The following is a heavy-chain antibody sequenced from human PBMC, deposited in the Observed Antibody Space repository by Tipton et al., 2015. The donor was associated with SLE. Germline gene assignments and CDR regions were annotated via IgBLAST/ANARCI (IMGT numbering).Heavy chain of an antibody. CDR2: ISYTGNT. CDR1: GASISTHY. Sequence: TLSLTCTVSGASISTHYWSWIRQPPGKGLEWIGYISYTGNTNFNPSLKSRGTMSVATSQNQFSLRLTSVTAADTAMYYCARDSAVNFWYFDLWGRGTLVTVSS. CDR3: ARDSAVNFWYFDL. J-gene: IGHJ2*01. V-gene: IGHV4-59*11.